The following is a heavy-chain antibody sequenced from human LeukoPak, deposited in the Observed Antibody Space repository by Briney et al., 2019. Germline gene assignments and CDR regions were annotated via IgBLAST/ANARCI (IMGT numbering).Heavy chain of an antibody. V-gene: IGHV1-8*01. CDR2: MNPNSGNT. CDR1: GYTFTNND. J-gene: IGHJ4*02. CDR3: ARRVGPYYFDY. Sequence: ASVKVSCKASGYTFTNNDINWVRQATGQGLEWMGRMNPNSGNTGYAQMFQGRVTITRNTSIGTAYMELSSLRSEDTAVYYCARRVGPYYFDYWGQGTLVTVSS. D-gene: IGHD1-26*01.